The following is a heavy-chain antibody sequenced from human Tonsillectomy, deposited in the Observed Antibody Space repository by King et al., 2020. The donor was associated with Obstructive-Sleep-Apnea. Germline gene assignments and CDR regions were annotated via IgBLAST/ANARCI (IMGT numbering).Heavy chain of an antibody. V-gene: IGHV3-15*01. J-gene: IGHJ6*02. D-gene: IGHD3-16*01. CDR1: GFTFSDAW. Sequence: VQLVESGGGSVMPGGSVRLSCAASGFTFSDAWMNWVRQAPGKGLEWVVHIKSKTDGGTTHYAAPLKGRFTISRDDSTTMVFLQMDSLKTEDTAIFYCTPLWGVWGQGTTVTVSS. CDR2: IKSKTDGGTT. CDR3: TPLWGV.